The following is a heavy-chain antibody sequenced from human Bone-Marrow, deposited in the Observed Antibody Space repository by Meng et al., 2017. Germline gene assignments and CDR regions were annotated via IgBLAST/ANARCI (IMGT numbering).Heavy chain of an antibody. CDR2: IYYSGST. J-gene: IGHJ2*01. Sequence: ESGPGLVKPSQTLSLTRTVSGGSISSGNHYWSWIRQHPGKGLEYIGYIYYSGSTYYNPSLKSRVIISVDTSKNQFSLRLNSVTAADTAVYYCASLYGDSSVWYLDLWGRGTLVTVSS. D-gene: IGHD4-17*01. CDR1: GGSISSGNHY. CDR3: ASLYGDSSVWYLDL. V-gene: IGHV4-31*03.